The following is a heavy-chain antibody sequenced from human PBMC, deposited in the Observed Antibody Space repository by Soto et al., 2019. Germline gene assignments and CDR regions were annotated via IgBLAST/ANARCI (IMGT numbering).Heavy chain of an antibody. CDR3: ARVVARRNYDFWSGYFDAFDI. CDR1: GGSFSGYY. Sequence: PSETLSLTCAVYGGSFSGYYWSWIRQPPGKGLEWFGEINHSGSTNYNPSLKSRVTISVDTSKNQFSLKLSSVTAADTAVYYCARVVARRNYDFWSGYFDAFDIWGQGTMVTVSS. CDR2: INHSGST. D-gene: IGHD3-3*01. V-gene: IGHV4-34*01. J-gene: IGHJ3*02.